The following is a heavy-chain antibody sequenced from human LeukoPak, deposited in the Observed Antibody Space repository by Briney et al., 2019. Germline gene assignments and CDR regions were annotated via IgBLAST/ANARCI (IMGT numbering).Heavy chain of an antibody. J-gene: IGHJ6*03. CDR2: FSYSGNT. Sequence: PPETLSLTRTVSAGSISSSGYYWGGIRQSPGKGLEWIGGFSYSGNTYYNPSLKSRVTISVDTSKNHFSLRLSSVTAADTAVYYCARLTHSYYSDTSGYYPYYYMDVWGKGTRVTVSS. D-gene: IGHD3-22*01. V-gene: IGHV4-39*02. CDR3: ARLTHSYYSDTSGYYPYYYMDV. CDR1: AGSISSSGYY.